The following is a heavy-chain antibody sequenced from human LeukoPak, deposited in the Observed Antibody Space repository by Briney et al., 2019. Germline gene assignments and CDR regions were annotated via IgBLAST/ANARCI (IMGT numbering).Heavy chain of an antibody. CDR1: GGSISSYY. J-gene: IGHJ6*02. CDR2: IYYSGGT. V-gene: IGHV4-59*01. Sequence: SETLSLTCTVSGGSISSYYWSWIRQPPGKGLERIGYIYYSGGTNYNPSLKSRVTISVDTSKNQFSLKLSSVTAADTALYYKQKAAYDILTGGVNYYYYGMDVWGQGTTVTVSS. CDR3: QKAAYDILTGGVNYYYYGMDV. D-gene: IGHD3-9*01.